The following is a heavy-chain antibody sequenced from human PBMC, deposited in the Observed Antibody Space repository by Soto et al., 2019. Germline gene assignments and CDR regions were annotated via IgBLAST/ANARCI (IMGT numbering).Heavy chain of an antibody. Sequence: GGSLRLSCAASGFTFSSYAMSWVRQAPGKGLEWVSAISGSGGSTYYADSVKGRFTISRDNSKNTLYLQMNSLRAEDPAVYYCAKDRSSSGWNWFDPWGQGTLVTVSS. CDR1: GFTFSSYA. V-gene: IGHV3-23*01. CDR3: AKDRSSSGWNWFDP. CDR2: ISGSGGST. J-gene: IGHJ5*02. D-gene: IGHD6-19*01.